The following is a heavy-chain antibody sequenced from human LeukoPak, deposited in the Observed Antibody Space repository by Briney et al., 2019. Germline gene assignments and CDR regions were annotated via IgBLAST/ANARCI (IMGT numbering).Heavy chain of an antibody. CDR2: IYYSGST. CDR3: ARHGYYYDSSGYYYGAFDI. Sequence: GSLRLSCAASGFTFSSYAMSWIRQPPGKGLEWIGYIYYSGSTNYNPSLKSRVTISVDTSKNQFSLKLSSVTAADTAVYYCARHGYYYDSSGYYYGAFDIWGQGTMVTVSS. D-gene: IGHD3-22*01. CDR1: GFTFSSYA. V-gene: IGHV4-59*08. J-gene: IGHJ3*02.